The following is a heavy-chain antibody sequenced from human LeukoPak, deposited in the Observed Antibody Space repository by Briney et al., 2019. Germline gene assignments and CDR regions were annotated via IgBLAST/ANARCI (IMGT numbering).Heavy chain of an antibody. CDR2: IIPIFGTA. Sequence: GASVTVSCKASGGTFSSYAISWVRQAPGQGLEWMGGIIPIFGTANYAQKFQGRVTITTDESTSTAYMELSSLRSEDTAVYYCAGAPGYDSDAFDIWGQGTMVTVSS. J-gene: IGHJ3*02. V-gene: IGHV1-69*05. CDR3: AGAPGYDSDAFDI. CDR1: GGTFSSYA. D-gene: IGHD1-20*01.